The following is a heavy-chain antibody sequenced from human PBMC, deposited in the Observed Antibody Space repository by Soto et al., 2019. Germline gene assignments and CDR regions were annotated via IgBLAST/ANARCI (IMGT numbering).Heavy chain of an antibody. CDR1: GFALSNYW. CDR2: IKQDGSEK. Sequence: EVQLVESGGGLVQPGGSLRLSCVASGFALSNYWINWVRQAPGKGLEWVANIKQDGSEKNYVDSVKGRFTISRDNARNSLSLQMNSLRAEDTAAYYCATETSTWGCWGQGTLVAVSS. V-gene: IGHV3-7*05. D-gene: IGHD7-27*01. CDR3: ATETSTWGC. J-gene: IGHJ4*02.